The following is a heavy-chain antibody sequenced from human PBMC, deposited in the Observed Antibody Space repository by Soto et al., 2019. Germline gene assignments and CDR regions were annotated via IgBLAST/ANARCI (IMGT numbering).Heavy chain of an antibody. J-gene: IGHJ4*02. CDR2: INRDGSST. Sequence: EVQLVESGGGLVQPGGSLRLSCAASGFTFRSYWMHWVRQAPGKGLVWVSRINRDGSSTSYADSVKGRVTISRDTAKNTLYLQMNSLRAEDTAVYYCAREIVTTGAYYFDSWGLGTLVTVSS. CDR3: AREIVTTGAYYFDS. CDR1: GFTFRSYW. D-gene: IGHD1-1*01. V-gene: IGHV3-74*01.